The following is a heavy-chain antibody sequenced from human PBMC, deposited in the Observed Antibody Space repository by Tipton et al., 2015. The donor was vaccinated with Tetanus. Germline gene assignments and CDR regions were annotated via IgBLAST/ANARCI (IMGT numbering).Heavy chain of an antibody. D-gene: IGHD1-14*01. CDR1: GFTFKSYT. V-gene: IGHV3-23*01. Sequence: SLRLSCAASGFTFKSYTMNWVRQAPGNGLEWVAAISGSRLTPYYADSVKGRSTISRDNSKNTLSLQLNSLRADDTAIYYCAKEALGVLNLWGKGTTVIVSS. J-gene: IGHJ6*04. CDR2: ISGSRLTP. CDR3: AKEALGVLNL.